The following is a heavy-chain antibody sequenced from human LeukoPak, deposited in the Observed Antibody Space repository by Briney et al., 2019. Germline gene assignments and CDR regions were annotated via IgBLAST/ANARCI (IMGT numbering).Heavy chain of an antibody. J-gene: IGHJ4*02. CDR2: IYSGGAT. CDR3: AKGVGVRGIIPQTLDY. CDR1: GFIISSNY. D-gene: IGHD3-10*01. V-gene: IGHV3-53*01. Sequence: GGSLRLSCAASGFIISSNYMTWVRQAPGKGLEWVSVIYSGGATYFADSVKGRLTISRDNSKNTLYLQMKSLRVDDTATYYCAKGVGVRGIIPQTLDYWGQGTLVLVSS.